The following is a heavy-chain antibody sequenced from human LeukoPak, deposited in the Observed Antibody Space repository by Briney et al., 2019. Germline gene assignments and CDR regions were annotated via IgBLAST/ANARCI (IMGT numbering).Heavy chain of an antibody. CDR2: IYHSGST. CDR3: ARAVGSSGPYNWFDP. D-gene: IGHD3-22*01. V-gene: IGHV4-30-2*01. CDR1: GGSISSGGYS. J-gene: IGHJ5*02. Sequence: SETLSLTCAVSGGSISSGGYSWSWIRQPPGKGLEWIGYIYHSGSTYYNPSLKGRVTISVDRSKNQFSLKLSSVTAADTAVYYCARAVGSSGPYNWFDPWGQGTLVTVSS.